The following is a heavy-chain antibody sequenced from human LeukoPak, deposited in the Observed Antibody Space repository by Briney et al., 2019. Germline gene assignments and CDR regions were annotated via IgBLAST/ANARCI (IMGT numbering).Heavy chain of an antibody. CDR1: GGTFSSYT. D-gene: IGHD2-2*01. Sequence: GASVKVSCKASGGTFSSYTISWVRQAPGQGLEWMGRIIPILGIANYAQKFQGRVTITADKSTSTAYMELSSLISEDTAVYYCARVSSTRKYYYYYMDVWGKGTTVSVSS. V-gene: IGHV1-69*02. CDR2: IIPILGIA. CDR3: ARVSSTRKYYYYYMDV. J-gene: IGHJ6*03.